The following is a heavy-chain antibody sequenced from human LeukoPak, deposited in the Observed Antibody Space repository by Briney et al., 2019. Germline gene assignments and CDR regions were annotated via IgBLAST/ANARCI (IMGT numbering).Heavy chain of an antibody. D-gene: IGHD6-13*01. J-gene: IGHJ4*02. CDR3: ARDVSHGEQLDPFDY. V-gene: IGHV1-69*05. CDR1: GYTFTSYD. Sequence: SVKVSCKASGYTFTSYDINWVRQAPGQGLEWMGRIIPIFGTANYAQKFQGRVTITTDESTSTAYMELSSLRSEDTAVYYCARDVSHGEQLDPFDYWGQGTLVTVSS. CDR2: IIPIFGTA.